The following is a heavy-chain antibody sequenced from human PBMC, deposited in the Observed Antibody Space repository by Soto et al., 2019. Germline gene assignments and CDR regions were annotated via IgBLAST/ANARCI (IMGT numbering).Heavy chain of an antibody. CDR2: IYYSGNT. CDR3: ARGELAVAGTETDYYYYGMDV. D-gene: IGHD6-19*01. Sequence: SETLSLTCSVSGGSISSGYYYWSWIRQPPGKGLEWIGNIYYSGNTYYNPSLKSRLIISIDTSKNQFSLKVGSVTAADTAVYYCARGELAVAGTETDYYYYGMDVWGQGTTVTVSS. J-gene: IGHJ6*02. V-gene: IGHV4-30-4*02. CDR1: GGSISSGYYY.